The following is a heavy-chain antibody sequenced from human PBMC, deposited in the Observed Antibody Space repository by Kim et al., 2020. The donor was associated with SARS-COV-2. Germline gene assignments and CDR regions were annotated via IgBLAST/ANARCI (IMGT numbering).Heavy chain of an antibody. Sequence: ASVKVSCKASGYTFTSYGISWVRQAPGQGLEWMGWISAYNGNTNYAQKLQGRVTMTTDTSTSTAYMELRSLRSDDTAVYYCARGGIQLWPPLSYYGMDVWGQGTTVTVSS. CDR2: ISAYNGNT. D-gene: IGHD5-18*01. CDR3: ARGGIQLWPPLSYYGMDV. V-gene: IGHV1-18*01. CDR1: GYTFTSYG. J-gene: IGHJ6*02.